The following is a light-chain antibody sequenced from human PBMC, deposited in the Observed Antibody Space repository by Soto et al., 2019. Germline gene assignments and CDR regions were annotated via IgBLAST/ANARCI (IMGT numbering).Light chain of an antibody. Sequence: QSVLTQPPSASGSPGQSVTISCTGSSSDVGGYNYVSCYQQHPGKAPKLMIYDVIKRPSGVPDRFSGSKSGNTASLTVSGLQSEDEADYYCSSSTGSNTLGVFGTGTKLTVL. CDR2: DVI. CDR3: SSSTGSNTLGV. V-gene: IGLV2-8*01. J-gene: IGLJ1*01. CDR1: SSDVGGYNY.